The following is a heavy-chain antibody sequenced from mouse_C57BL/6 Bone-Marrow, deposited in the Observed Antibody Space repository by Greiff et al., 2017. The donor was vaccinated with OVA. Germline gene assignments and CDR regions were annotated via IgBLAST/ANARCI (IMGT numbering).Heavy chain of an antibody. J-gene: IGHJ2*01. D-gene: IGHD1-1*01. CDR2: ISDGGSYT. CDR3: AREEYYYGSSSFGY. V-gene: IGHV5-4*01. CDR1: GFTFSSYA. Sequence: DVMLVESGGGLVKPGGSLKLSCAASGFTFSSYAMSWVRQTPEKRLEWVATISDGGSYTYYPDNVKGRFTISRDNAKNNLYLQMSHLKSEDTAMYYWAREEYYYGSSSFGYWGQGTTLTVSS.